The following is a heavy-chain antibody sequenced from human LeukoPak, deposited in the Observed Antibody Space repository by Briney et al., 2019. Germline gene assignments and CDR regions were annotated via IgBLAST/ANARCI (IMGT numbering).Heavy chain of an antibody. V-gene: IGHV3-9*01. CDR3: AKDNRPQQLVDEYYFDY. J-gene: IGHJ4*02. D-gene: IGHD6-13*01. CDR1: GFTFDDYA. Sequence: GGSLRLSCAASGFTFDDYAMHWVRQAPGKGLEWVSGISWNSGSIGYADSVKGRFTISRDNAKNSLYLQMNSLRAEDTALYYCAKDNRPQQLVDEYYFDYWGQGTLVTVSS. CDR2: ISWNSGSI.